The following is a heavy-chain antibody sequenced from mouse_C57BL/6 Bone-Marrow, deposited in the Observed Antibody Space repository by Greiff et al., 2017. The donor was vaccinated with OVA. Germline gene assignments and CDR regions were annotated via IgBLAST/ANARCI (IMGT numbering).Heavy chain of an antibody. CDR2: IWSGGST. CDR3: ARNSDYGSSYKAMDY. Sequence: QVHVKQSGPGLVQPSQSLSITCTVSGFSLTSYGVHWVRQSPGKGLEWLGVIWSGGSTDYNAAFISRLSISKDNSKSQVFFKMNSLQADDTAIYYCARNSDYGSSYKAMDYWGQGTSVTVSS. CDR1: GFSLTSYG. D-gene: IGHD1-1*01. V-gene: IGHV2-2*01. J-gene: IGHJ4*01.